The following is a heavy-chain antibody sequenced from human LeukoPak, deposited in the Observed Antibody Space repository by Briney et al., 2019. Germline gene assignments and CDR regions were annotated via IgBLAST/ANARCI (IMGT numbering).Heavy chain of an antibody. CDR3: TRGGSADPFEH. J-gene: IGHJ4*02. CDR1: GGSISSSSYY. D-gene: IGHD1-26*01. V-gene: IGHV4-39*07. Sequence: TTSETLSLTCTVSGGSISSSSYYWGWIRQPPGKGLEWIGSIYYSGSTYYNPSLKSRVTISVDTSKNQFSLKLSSVTAADTAVYYCTRGGSADPFEHWGQGTLVTVSS. CDR2: IYYSGST.